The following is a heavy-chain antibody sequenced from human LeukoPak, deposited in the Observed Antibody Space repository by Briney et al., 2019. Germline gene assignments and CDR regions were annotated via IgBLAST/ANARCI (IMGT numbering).Heavy chain of an antibody. J-gene: IGHJ6*02. CDR2: IWYDGSNK. CDR1: GFTFRSYG. D-gene: IGHD3-10*01. Sequence: PGRSLRLSCAASGFTFRSYGMHWVRQAPGKGLERVAVIWYDGSNKYYADSVKGRFTISRDNSKNTLYLQMNSLRAEDTAVYYCARALLWFGEFTYGMDVWGQGTTVTVSS. V-gene: IGHV3-33*01. CDR3: ARALLWFGEFTYGMDV.